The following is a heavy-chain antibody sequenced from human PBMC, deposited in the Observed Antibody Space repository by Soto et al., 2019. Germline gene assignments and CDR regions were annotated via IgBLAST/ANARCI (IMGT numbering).Heavy chain of an antibody. D-gene: IGHD5-12*01. V-gene: IGHV4-30-2*01. CDR3: AAGGGLPRYY. CDR1: GGSISSGGYS. Sequence: QLQLQESGSGLVKPSQTLSLTCAVSGGSISSGGYSWSWIRQPPGKGLEWIGYIYHSGSTYYNPSLKGPVTISVDRPKNQFSLKLSSLTAADTAVYYCAAGGGLPRYYWGQGTLVTVSS. CDR2: IYHSGST. J-gene: IGHJ4*02.